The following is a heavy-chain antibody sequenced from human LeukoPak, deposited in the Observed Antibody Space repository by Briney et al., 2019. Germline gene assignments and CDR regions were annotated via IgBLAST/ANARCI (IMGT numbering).Heavy chain of an antibody. CDR3: ARKALEGGLWFGEYLNWFDP. V-gene: IGHV4-38-2*02. J-gene: IGHJ5*02. D-gene: IGHD3-10*01. CDR2: GYHIGST. CDR1: GYSISSGYY. Sequence: SETLSLTCTVSGYSISSGYYWGWIRQPPGKGLEWIGSGYHIGSTNYNPSLKSRVTISVDTSKNQFSLKLSSVTAADTAVYYCARKALEGGLWFGEYLNWFDPWGQGTLVTVSS.